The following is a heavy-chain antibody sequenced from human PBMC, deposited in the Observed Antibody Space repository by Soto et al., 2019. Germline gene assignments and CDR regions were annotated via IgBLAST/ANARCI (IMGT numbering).Heavy chain of an antibody. CDR3: ARAPEGYRNGYNYFDL. Sequence: EVQLVESGGGLVQPGGSLRLSCAGAGFTVSSDYMNWVRQAPGKGLEWVSVIYSGGTTYYADSVKGRFTISRDNSKNTLYLQMNSLRAEDTAVYYCARAPEGYRNGYNYFDLWGQGTLLTVSS. V-gene: IGHV3-66*01. CDR2: IYSGGTT. D-gene: IGHD5-18*01. CDR1: GFTVSSDY. J-gene: IGHJ5*02.